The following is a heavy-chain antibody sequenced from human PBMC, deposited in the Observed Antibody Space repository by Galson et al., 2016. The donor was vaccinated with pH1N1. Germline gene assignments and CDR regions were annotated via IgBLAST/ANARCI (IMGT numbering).Heavy chain of an antibody. CDR3: ARDEGSSQYADRYYQFGMDV. CDR2: ISDIGNT. Sequence: LTCTVSGGSISSGGYYWSWIRQLPGRGLEWIGYISDIGNTYYNPSLKRPVTISVDTSKNQFSLKLSSVTVADTAVYYCARDEGSSQYADRYYQFGMDVWGQGTSVTVSS. CDR1: GGSISSGGYY. D-gene: IGHD6-6*01. J-gene: IGHJ6*02. V-gene: IGHV4-31*01.